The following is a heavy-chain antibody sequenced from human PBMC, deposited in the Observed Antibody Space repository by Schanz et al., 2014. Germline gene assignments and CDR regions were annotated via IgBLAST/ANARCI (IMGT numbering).Heavy chain of an antibody. D-gene: IGHD3-10*01. CDR1: GFTFSSYS. J-gene: IGHJ6*02. Sequence: EVQLVESGGDLVQPGGSLRLSCAASGFTFSSYSMNWVRQAPGKGLEWVSTIGTSGGTNYAESVKGRFTISRDNSKNTLYLQMNSLRAEDTAVYYCAKDGPGGSGSYSADGGMDVWGQGTTVTVSS. V-gene: IGHV3-23*04. CDR2: IGTSGGT. CDR3: AKDGPGGSGSYSADGGMDV.